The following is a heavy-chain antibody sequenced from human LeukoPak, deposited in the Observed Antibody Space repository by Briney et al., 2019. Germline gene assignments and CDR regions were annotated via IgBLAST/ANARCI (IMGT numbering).Heavy chain of an antibody. V-gene: IGHV1-46*01. Sequence: ASVKVSFKASGYTFTSYYMHWVRQAPGQGLEWMGIINPSGGSTSYAQKFQGRVTITADKSTTTAYMELSSLRSEDTAVYYCARVSYYDSSGYPEYFHHWGQGTLVTVSS. D-gene: IGHD3-22*01. J-gene: IGHJ1*01. CDR2: INPSGGST. CDR1: GYTFTSYY. CDR3: ARVSYYDSSGYPEYFHH.